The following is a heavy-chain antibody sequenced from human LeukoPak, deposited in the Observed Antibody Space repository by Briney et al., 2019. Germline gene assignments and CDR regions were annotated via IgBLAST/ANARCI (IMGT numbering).Heavy chain of an antibody. J-gene: IGHJ4*02. Sequence: GRSLRLSCAASGFTFSSYGMHWVRQAPGKGLEWVAVISYDGSNKYYADSVKGRFTISRDNSKNTLYLQMNNLRAEDTAVYYCASLVTTLDYWGQGTLGHRLL. CDR3: ASLVTTLDY. D-gene: IGHD3-22*01. CDR2: ISYDGSNK. CDR1: GFTFSSYG. V-gene: IGHV3-30*03.